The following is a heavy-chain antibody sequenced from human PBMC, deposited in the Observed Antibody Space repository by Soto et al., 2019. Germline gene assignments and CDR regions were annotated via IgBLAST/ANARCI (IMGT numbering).Heavy chain of an antibody. D-gene: IGHD4-17*01. CDR2: ISAYNGNT. Sequence: QVQLVQSGAEVKKPGASVKVSCKASGYTFTSYGIRWVRQAPGQGLEWMGWISAYNGNTNYAQKLQVRVTITSDRSTRTAYMELRSLRSDDTAVYYCAAYGDYEGNIGFDPWGQGTLVTVSS. J-gene: IGHJ5*02. CDR1: GYTFTSYG. CDR3: AAYGDYEGNIGFDP. V-gene: IGHV1-18*01.